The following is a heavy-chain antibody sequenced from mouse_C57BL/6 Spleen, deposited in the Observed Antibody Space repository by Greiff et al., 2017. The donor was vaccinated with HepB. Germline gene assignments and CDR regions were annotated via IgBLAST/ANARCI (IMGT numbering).Heavy chain of an antibody. CDR3: TMYYYGSSTGFAY. V-gene: IGHV1-15*01. CDR1: GYTFTDYE. CDR2: IDPETGGT. D-gene: IGHD1-1*01. J-gene: IGHJ3*01. Sequence: VQLQQSGAELVRPGASVTLSCKASGYTFTDYEMHWVKQTPVHGLEWIGAIDPETGGTAYNQKFKGKAILTADKSSSTAYMELSSLTSEDSAVYYCTMYYYGSSTGFAYWGQGTLVTVSS.